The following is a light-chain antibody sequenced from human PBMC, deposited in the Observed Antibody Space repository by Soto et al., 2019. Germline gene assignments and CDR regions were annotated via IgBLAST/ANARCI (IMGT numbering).Light chain of an antibody. CDR1: QSISSY. CDR3: LQSYSTSLT. CDR2: AAS. V-gene: IGKV1-39*01. Sequence: DIQMTQSPSSLSASVGERVTISCRASQSISSYLNWYQQKPGKAPKLLIYAASSLQSGVPSRFSGSGSGTDFTLTISSLQPEDFATYYCLQSYSTSLTFGGGTKVEIK. J-gene: IGKJ4*01.